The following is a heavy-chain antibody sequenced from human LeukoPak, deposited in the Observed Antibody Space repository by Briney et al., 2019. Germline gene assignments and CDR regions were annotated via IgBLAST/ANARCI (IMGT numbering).Heavy chain of an antibody. CDR1: GGSFSGYY. D-gene: IGHD3-3*01. J-gene: IGHJ3*02. CDR2: INHSGST. Sequence: PSETLSLTCAVSGGSFSGYYWSWIRQPPGKGLEWIGEINHSGSTNYNPSLKSRVTISVDTSKNQFSPKLSSVTAADTAVYYCARGPTYYDFWSGYYLDAFDIWGQGTMVTVSS. V-gene: IGHV4-34*01. CDR3: ARGPTYYDFWSGYYLDAFDI.